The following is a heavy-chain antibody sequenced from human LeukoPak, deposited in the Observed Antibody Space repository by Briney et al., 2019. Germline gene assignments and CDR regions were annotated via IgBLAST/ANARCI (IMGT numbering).Heavy chain of an antibody. Sequence: GGSLRLSCAASGFTFSSYTMNWVRQAPGKGLEGVSYISSSSSTIYYADSVKGRFTISRDNAKNSLYLQMNSLRAEDTAVYYRASGSNGVQRYWGQGTLVTVSS. CDR2: ISSSSSTI. J-gene: IGHJ4*02. D-gene: IGHD6-19*01. CDR1: GFTFSSYT. CDR3: ASGSNGVQRY. V-gene: IGHV3-48*01.